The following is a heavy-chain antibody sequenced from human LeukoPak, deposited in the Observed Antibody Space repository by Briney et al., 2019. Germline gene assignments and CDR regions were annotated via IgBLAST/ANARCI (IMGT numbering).Heavy chain of an antibody. CDR3: ASGPPFLKYFEY. Sequence: GGSLRLSCAASGFTFSTYAMSWVRQAPGKGLEWVSTISVGAEYIFYADSVKGRFTISRDDSNNALYLQMHSLRAEDTALYYCASGPPFLKYFEYWGQGTLVTVSS. D-gene: IGHD3-3*01. CDR2: ISVGAEYI. J-gene: IGHJ4*02. V-gene: IGHV3-23*01. CDR1: GFTFSTYA.